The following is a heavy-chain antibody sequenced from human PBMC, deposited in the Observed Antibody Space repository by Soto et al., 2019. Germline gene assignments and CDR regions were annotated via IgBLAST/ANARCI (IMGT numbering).Heavy chain of an antibody. Sequence: GSVKVSCKASGYTFTSYYMHWVRQAPGQGLEWMGIINPSGGSTSYAQKFQGRVTMTRDTSTSTVYMELSSLRSEDTAVYYCAREEVVVAATHYYYYGMDVWGQGTTVTVSS. V-gene: IGHV1-46*01. D-gene: IGHD2-15*01. CDR2: INPSGGST. J-gene: IGHJ6*02. CDR3: AREEVVVAATHYYYYGMDV. CDR1: GYTFTSYY.